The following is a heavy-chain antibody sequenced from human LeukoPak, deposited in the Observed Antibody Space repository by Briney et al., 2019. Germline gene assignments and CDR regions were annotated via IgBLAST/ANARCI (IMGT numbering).Heavy chain of an antibody. J-gene: IGHJ6*03. D-gene: IGHD5-18*01. CDR2: IYHSGST. CDR3: ARTEESGYSYRYFGYYYYMDV. CDR1: GGSFSGYF. V-gene: IGHV4-34*01. Sequence: SETLSLTCAIYGGSFSGYFWNWIRQPPGKGLEWIGEIYHSGSTNYNPSLKSRVTISVDTSKNQFSLKLSSVTAADTAVYYCARTEESGYSYRYFGYYYYMDVWGKGTTVTVSS.